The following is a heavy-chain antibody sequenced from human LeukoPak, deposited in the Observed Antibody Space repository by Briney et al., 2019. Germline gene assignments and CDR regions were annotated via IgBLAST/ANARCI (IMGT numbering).Heavy chain of an antibody. CDR2: ISSSSSYI. J-gene: IGHJ6*04. CDR1: GFTFSSYS. D-gene: IGHD6-13*01. CDR3: ARGDSSSWYPYYYYGMDV. Sequence: GRSLRLSCAASGFTFSSYSMNWVRQAPGKGLEWVSSISSSSSYIYYADSVKGRFTISRDNAKNSLYLQMNSLRAEDTAVYYCARGDSSSWYPYYYYGMDVWGKGTTVTVSS. V-gene: IGHV3-21*01.